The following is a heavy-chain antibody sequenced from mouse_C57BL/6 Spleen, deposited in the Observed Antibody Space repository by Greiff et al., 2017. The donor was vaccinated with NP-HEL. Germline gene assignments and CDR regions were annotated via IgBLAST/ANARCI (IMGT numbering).Heavy chain of an antibody. CDR1: GFTFSSYT. J-gene: IGHJ2*01. Sequence: EVQVVESGGGLVKPGGSLKLSCAASGFTFSSYTMSWVRQTPEKRLEWVATISGGGGNTYYPDSVKGRFTISRDNAKNTLYLQMSSLRSEDTALYYCARPSYYYGSRDYFDYWGQGTTLTVSS. CDR2: ISGGGGNT. CDR3: ARPSYYYGSRDYFDY. V-gene: IGHV5-9*01. D-gene: IGHD1-1*01.